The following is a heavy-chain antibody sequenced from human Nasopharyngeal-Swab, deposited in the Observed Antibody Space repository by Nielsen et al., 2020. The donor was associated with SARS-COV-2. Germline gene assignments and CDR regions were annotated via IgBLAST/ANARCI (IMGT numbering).Heavy chain of an antibody. CDR3: ARYGSGNKFGY. J-gene: IGHJ4*02. V-gene: IGHV4-59*01. Sequence: SETLSLTCTVSGGSISSYYWSWIRQPPGKGLEWIGYIFHSGSTNYNTSLKSRVTISVDTSKSQFSLKLSSVTAADTAVYYCARYGSGNKFGYWGQGTLVTVSS. CDR2: IFHSGST. D-gene: IGHD3-10*01. CDR1: GGSISSYY.